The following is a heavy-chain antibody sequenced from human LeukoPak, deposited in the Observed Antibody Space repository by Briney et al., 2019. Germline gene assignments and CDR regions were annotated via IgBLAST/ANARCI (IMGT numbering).Heavy chain of an antibody. J-gene: IGHJ4*02. V-gene: IGHV3-21*01. Sequence: KPGGSLRLSCAASGFTFSDYSMNWVRQAPGKGLEWVSSISRNSGDIYDTDSVKGGFTISRDNAKNSLYLQMHGLRAEDTAVYYCARAASRSYYYFDYWGQGALVTVSS. D-gene: IGHD2-21*01. CDR3: ARAASRSYYYFDY. CDR1: GFTFSDYS. CDR2: ISRNSGDI.